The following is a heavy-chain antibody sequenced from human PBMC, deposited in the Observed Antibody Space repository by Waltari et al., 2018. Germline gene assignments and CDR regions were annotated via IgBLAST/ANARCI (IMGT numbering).Heavy chain of an antibody. CDR3: VRDTFD. V-gene: IGHV3-74*01. Sequence: EVQLVESGGALVQPGGSLRLSCAASGFTFSSYWMHWVRQAPGKGLVWVARINTDGSTATYADSVKGRFIIARDNAKNTLYLQMNSLRAEDTAIYYCVRDTFDWGQGTLVTVSS. CDR1: GFTFSSYW. CDR2: INTDGSTA. J-gene: IGHJ4*02.